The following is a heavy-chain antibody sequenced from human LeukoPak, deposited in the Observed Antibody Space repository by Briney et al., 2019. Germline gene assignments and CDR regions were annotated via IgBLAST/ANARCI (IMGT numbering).Heavy chain of an antibody. CDR3: ARGVLSRWLQFRTAFDI. J-gene: IGHJ3*02. Sequence: GGSLRLSCAASGFKFSDYYIDWVRQAPGKGLEWVGRSRNKASSYTTEYAASVEGRFTISRDVSESSLYLQMNSLRTEDTAVYYCARGVLSRWLQFRTAFDIWGQGTMVTVSS. CDR1: GFKFSDYY. CDR2: SRNKASSYTT. D-gene: IGHD5-24*01. V-gene: IGHV3-72*01.